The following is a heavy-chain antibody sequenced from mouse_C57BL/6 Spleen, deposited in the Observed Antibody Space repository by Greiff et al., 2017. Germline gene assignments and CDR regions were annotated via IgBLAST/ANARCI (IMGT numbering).Heavy chain of an antibody. CDR3: ARITTVVNFAY. CDR1: GYTFTSYT. D-gene: IGHD1-1*01. Sequence: VQLQQSGAELARPGASVKMSCKASGYTFTSYTMHWAKQRPGQGLEWIGYINPSSGYTKYNQKFKDKATLTADKSSSTAYMQLSSLTSEDSAVYYCARITTVVNFAYWGQGTTLTVSS. CDR2: INPSSGYT. J-gene: IGHJ2*01. V-gene: IGHV1-4*01.